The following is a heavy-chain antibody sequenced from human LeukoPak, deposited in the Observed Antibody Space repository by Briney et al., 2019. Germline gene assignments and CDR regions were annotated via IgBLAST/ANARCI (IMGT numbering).Heavy chain of an antibody. CDR3: ARDRGGGSYYRAFDI. CDR2: IYYSGST. CDR1: GGSFSGYS. V-gene: IGHV4-59*01. J-gene: IGHJ3*02. Sequence: SETLSLTCAVYGGSFSGYSWNWIRQPPVKGLEWIGYIYYSGSTNYNPSLKSRVTISVDTSKNQFSLKLSSVTAADTAVYYCARDRGGGSYYRAFDIWGQGTMVTVSS. D-gene: IGHD1-26*01.